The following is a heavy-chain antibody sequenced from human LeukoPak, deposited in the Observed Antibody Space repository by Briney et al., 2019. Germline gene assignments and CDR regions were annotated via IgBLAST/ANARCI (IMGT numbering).Heavy chain of an antibody. CDR3: ARGTLYSGWSYYFDY. J-gene: IGHJ4*02. D-gene: IGHD6-19*01. V-gene: IGHV4-34*01. Sequence: GSLRLSCAVYGGSFSGYYWSWIRQPPGKGLEWIGEINHSGSTNYSPSLKSRVTISVDTSKDHFSLRLSSVTAADTAMYYCARGTLYSGWSYYFDYWGQGSQVTVFS. CDR1: GGSFSGYY. CDR2: INHSGST.